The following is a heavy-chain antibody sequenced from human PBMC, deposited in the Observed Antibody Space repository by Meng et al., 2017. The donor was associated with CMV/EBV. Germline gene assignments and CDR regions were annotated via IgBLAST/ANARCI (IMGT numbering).Heavy chain of an antibody. CDR2: ISSSSSYI. Sequence: SCAASGFTFSSYSMNWVRQAPGKGLEWVSSISSSSSYIYYADSVKGRFTISRDNAKNSLYLQMNSLRAEDTAVYYCARDQYDFWSGYFPSDGMDVWGQGTTVTVSS. D-gene: IGHD3-3*01. CDR1: GFTFSSYS. J-gene: IGHJ6*02. CDR3: ARDQYDFWSGYFPSDGMDV. V-gene: IGHV3-21*01.